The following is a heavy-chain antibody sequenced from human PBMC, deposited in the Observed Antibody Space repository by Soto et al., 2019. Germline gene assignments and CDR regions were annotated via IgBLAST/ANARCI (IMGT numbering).Heavy chain of an antibody. Sequence: ASVKVYCNVSGYTLTELSMHWVRQAPGKGLDWIGGFDPEDGETIYAQNFQGRVTMTEDTSTDTAYMELSSLRSEDTAVYYCARGPVLTPPLAYWGQGTLVPVSS. CDR2: FDPEDGET. CDR3: ARGPVLTPPLAY. J-gene: IGHJ4*02. V-gene: IGHV1-24*01. D-gene: IGHD3-9*01. CDR1: GYTLTELS.